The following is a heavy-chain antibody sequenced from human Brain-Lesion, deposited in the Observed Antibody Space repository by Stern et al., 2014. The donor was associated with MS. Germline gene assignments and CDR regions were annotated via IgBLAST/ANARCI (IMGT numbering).Heavy chain of an antibody. CDR1: GFTFSSYG. Sequence: DQLVESGGGVAQPGRSLRLSCAVSGFTFSSYGMYWGRQAPGKGREWVAGIWVEGTKKNYIESVKGRFTISRDNSKNTLSLQMTSLRAEDTAVYYCAKDKKDSSGWNLYFYGMDVWGQGTTVIVSS. J-gene: IGHJ6*02. V-gene: IGHV3-33*06. CDR2: IWVEGTKK. D-gene: IGHD6-19*01. CDR3: AKDKKDSSGWNLYFYGMDV.